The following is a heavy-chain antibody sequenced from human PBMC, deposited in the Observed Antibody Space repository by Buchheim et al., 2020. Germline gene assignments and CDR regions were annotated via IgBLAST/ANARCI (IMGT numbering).Heavy chain of an antibody. CDR2: ISSSSSSI. Sequence: EVQLVESGGGLVQPGGSLRLSCAASGFTFSSYCMNWVRQAPGKGLEWVSYISSSSSSIYYADSVKGRFTISRANAKNSLYLQVNSLRGEDTAVYYYARTRGYSYGYSDYWGQGTL. J-gene: IGHJ4*02. V-gene: IGHV3-48*01. D-gene: IGHD5-18*01. CDR1: GFTFSSYC. CDR3: ARTRGYSYGYSDY.